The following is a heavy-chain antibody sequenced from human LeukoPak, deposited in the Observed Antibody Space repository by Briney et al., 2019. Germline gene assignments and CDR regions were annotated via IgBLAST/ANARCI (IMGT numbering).Heavy chain of an antibody. J-gene: IGHJ5*02. CDR1: GFTFSSYA. Sequence: GGSLRLSCAASGFTFSSYAMSWVRQAPGKGLEWVSATSGSGGSTYYADSVKGRFTISRDNSKNTLYLQMNSLRAEDTAVYYCAKDLGGYCSSTSCPKGPWGQGTLVTVSS. D-gene: IGHD2-2*01. CDR2: TSGSGGST. CDR3: AKDLGGYCSSTSCPKGP. V-gene: IGHV3-23*01.